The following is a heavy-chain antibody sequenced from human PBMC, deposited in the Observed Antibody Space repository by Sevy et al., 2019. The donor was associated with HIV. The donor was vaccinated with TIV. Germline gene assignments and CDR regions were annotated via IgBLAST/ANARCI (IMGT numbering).Heavy chain of an antibody. CDR1: GGTFSSNA. Sequence: ASVKVSCKASGGTFSSNAISWVRQAPGEGLEWMGWIIPGLGVTKYAQKFHGRVTITADKSTSTAYMELSSLTSEDTAVYYCAREPGSGDYSHWGQRTLVTVS. V-gene: IGHV1-69*10. J-gene: IGHJ4*02. D-gene: IGHD3-3*01. CDR3: AREPGSGDYSH. CDR2: IIPGLGVT.